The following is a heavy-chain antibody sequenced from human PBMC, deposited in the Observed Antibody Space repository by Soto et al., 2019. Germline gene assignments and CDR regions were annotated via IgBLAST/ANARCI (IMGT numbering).Heavy chain of an antibody. Sequence: ASVKVSCKASGYTFTSYGISWVRQAPGQGLEWMGWISAYNGNTNYPQKLQGRVTMTTDTSTSTAYMELRSLRSDDTAVYYCASDYSDSSGYYPTWFDPWGQGPLVTVSS. V-gene: IGHV1-18*01. D-gene: IGHD3-22*01. CDR1: GYTFTSYG. CDR3: ASDYSDSSGYYPTWFDP. J-gene: IGHJ5*02. CDR2: ISAYNGNT.